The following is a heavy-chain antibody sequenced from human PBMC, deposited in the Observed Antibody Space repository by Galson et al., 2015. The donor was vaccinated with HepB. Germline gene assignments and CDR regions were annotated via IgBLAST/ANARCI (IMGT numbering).Heavy chain of an antibody. CDR1: GFSFSTYG. CDR2: ISNDGSNK. D-gene: IGHD6-13*01. Sequence: SLRLSCAASGFSFSTYGIHWVRQAPGKGLEWVAAISNDGSNKHYAGSVRGRFTISRDNSQNTLYLQMNSLRVEDTAVYYCARSVLIAVAASFDPWGQGTQVTVSS. J-gene: IGHJ5*02. CDR3: ARSVLIAVAASFDP. V-gene: IGHV3-30*03.